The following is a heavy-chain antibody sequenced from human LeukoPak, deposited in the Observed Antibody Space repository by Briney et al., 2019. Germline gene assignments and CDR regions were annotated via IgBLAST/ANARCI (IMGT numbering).Heavy chain of an antibody. J-gene: IGHJ4*02. D-gene: IGHD1-26*01. CDR2: IYHSDST. V-gene: IGHV4-59*01. CDR3: TRDRELGF. CDR1: GGSISIYY. Sequence: SETLSLTCTVSGGSISIYYWNWIRQPPGKGLEWIGSIYHSDSTIYNPSLKSRVTISGDTSKNQFSLTLASVTAADTAMYYCTRDRELGFWGQGTLVTVSS.